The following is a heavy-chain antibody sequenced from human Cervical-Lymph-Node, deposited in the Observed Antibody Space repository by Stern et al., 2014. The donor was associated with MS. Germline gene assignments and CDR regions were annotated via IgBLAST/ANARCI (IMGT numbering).Heavy chain of an antibody. Sequence: QVQLVQSGGGVVQPGRSLRLSCAASGFTFSNYGMYWVRQAPGKGLEWVAVIWYDASKKYYADSGKGRFSISRDNSKKTLDLQMHSLRAEDTAVYYCARTKLRFLEWDRAYGMDVWGQGTTVTVSS. J-gene: IGHJ6*02. CDR2: IWYDASKK. CDR1: GFTFSNYG. CDR3: ARTKLRFLEWDRAYGMDV. V-gene: IGHV3-33*01. D-gene: IGHD3-3*01.